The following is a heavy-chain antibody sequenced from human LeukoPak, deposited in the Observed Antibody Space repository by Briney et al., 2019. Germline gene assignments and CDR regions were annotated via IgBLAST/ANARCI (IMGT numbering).Heavy chain of an antibody. CDR1: GGSFSVHY. V-gene: IGHV4-34*01. CDR2: INHSGST. D-gene: IGHD2-15*01. Sequence: PSETLSLTCAVYGGSFSVHYWSWSRQPPGKGLEWIGEINHSGSTNYNPSLKSRVTISVDTSKNQFSLKLSSVTAADTAVYYCASLCSGGNCYPKDYWGQGTLVTVSS. CDR3: ASLCSGGNCYPKDY. J-gene: IGHJ4*02.